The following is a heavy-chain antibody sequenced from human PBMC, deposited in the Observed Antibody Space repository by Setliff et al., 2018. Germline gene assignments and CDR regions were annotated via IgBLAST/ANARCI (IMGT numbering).Heavy chain of an antibody. CDR3: ARASSGWYSAYYYYMDA. Sequence: SETLSLTCTVSGGSVNSGYDNWNWLRQPAGKGLEWIGHINRRGSTNFSPSLKSRVTISLDTSKNQFSLNLTSVTAADTAVYYCARASSGWYSAYYYYMDAWGKGTTVTVSS. CDR2: INRRGST. J-gene: IGHJ6*03. V-gene: IGHV4-61*09. CDR1: GGSVNSGYDN. D-gene: IGHD6-19*01.